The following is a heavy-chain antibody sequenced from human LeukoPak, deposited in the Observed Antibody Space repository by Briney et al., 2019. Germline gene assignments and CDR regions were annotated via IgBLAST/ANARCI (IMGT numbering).Heavy chain of an antibody. D-gene: IGHD2-2*01. V-gene: IGHV4-31*03. Sequence: SETLSLTCTVSGGSIGSGLYFWSWIRQHPGKGLEWVGYIHHSGTAFYNPSLQSRATISMDTSKNEFSLGLSVVTDADTAVYYCARYCSSTKCPFDYWGQGTLVTVSS. CDR2: IHHSGTA. CDR1: GGSIGSGLYF. CDR3: ARYCSSTKCPFDY. J-gene: IGHJ4*02.